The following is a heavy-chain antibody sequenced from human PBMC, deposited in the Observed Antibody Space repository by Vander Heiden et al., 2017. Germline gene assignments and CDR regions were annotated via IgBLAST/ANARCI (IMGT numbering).Heavy chain of an antibody. J-gene: IGHJ4*02. D-gene: IGHD1-26*01. V-gene: IGHV3-23*01. CDR2: SSGSGGST. Sequence: EVQLLESGGGSVQPGGSLRLSCAASGFTFSSYAMSWVRQAPGKGLEWVSASSGSGGSTYYADSVKGRFTISRDNSKNTLYLQMNSLRAEDTAVYYCAKDPEYSGDFDYWGQGTLVTVSS. CDR1: GFTFSSYA. CDR3: AKDPEYSGDFDY.